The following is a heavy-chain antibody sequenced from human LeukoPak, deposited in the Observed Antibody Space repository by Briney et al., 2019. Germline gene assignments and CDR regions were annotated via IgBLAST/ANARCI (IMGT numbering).Heavy chain of an antibody. Sequence: PGGPLRLSCVASGFIFSDSYMSWIRQAPGRRLEWVSYISRGSGTVFYTDSVKGRFTVSRDIAENSLYLQMNNLRVEDTAVYFCARESGPGAFDVWGQGTGVIVSS. CDR2: ISRGSGTV. CDR3: ARESGPGAFDV. J-gene: IGHJ3*01. D-gene: IGHD1-14*01. V-gene: IGHV3-11*01. CDR1: GFIFSDSY.